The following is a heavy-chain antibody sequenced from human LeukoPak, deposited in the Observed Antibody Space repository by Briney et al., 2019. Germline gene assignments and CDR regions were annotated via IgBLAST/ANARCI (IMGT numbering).Heavy chain of an antibody. J-gene: IGHJ4*02. CDR3: ARDKYSSSSIPLDY. D-gene: IGHD6-6*01. CDR2: IISSSSYI. V-gene: IGHV3-21*01. CDR1: GFTFSSYS. Sequence: GGSLRLSCAASGFTFSSYSMNWVRQAPGKGLEWVSSIISSSSYIYYADSVKGRFTISRDNAKNSLYLQMNSLRAEDTAVYYCARDKYSSSSIPLDYWGQGTLVTVSS.